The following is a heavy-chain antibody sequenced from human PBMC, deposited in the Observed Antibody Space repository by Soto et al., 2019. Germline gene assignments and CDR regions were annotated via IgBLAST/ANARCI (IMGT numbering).Heavy chain of an antibody. D-gene: IGHD6-19*01. CDR1: GGSITSYY. Sequence: PSETLSLTCTVSGGSITSYYWSWIRHPPGKGLEWIGYIDNSGSSVSNPSLTSRVTISAGASNDQFSLKLIPVTAADTAVYFCARDSGTVAGTGTFDYWGQGALVTVSS. V-gene: IGHV4-59*01. CDR3: ARDSGTVAGTGTFDY. J-gene: IGHJ4*02. CDR2: IDNSGSS.